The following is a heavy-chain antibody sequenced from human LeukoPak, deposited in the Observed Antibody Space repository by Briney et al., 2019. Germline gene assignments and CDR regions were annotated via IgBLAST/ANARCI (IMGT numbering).Heavy chain of an antibody. CDR1: GFTFSSYW. V-gene: IGHV3-7*04. Sequence: PGGSLRLSCAASGFTFSSYWMVWVRQAPGKGLEWVANIRQDGSEKYYVDSVKGRFTISRDNAKNSLYLQMNSLRAEDTAVYYCARDGGGWTYFDYWGQGTLVTVSS. CDR3: ARDGGGWTYFDY. CDR2: IRQDGSEK. J-gene: IGHJ4*02. D-gene: IGHD6-19*01.